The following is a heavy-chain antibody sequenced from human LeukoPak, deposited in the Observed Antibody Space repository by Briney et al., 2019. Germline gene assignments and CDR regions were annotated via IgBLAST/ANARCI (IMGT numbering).Heavy chain of an antibody. CDR3: ARPRRSQYYFDY. J-gene: IGHJ4*02. CDR2: IYYSGST. CDR1: GGSISSSNYY. D-gene: IGHD1-14*01. Sequence: PSETLSLTCTVSGGSISSSNYYWGWIRQPPGKGLEWIGSIYYSGSTYYNPSLKSRVTISVDTSKNQFSLKLSSVTAADTAVYYCARPRRSQYYFDYWGQGTLVTVSS. V-gene: IGHV4-39*01.